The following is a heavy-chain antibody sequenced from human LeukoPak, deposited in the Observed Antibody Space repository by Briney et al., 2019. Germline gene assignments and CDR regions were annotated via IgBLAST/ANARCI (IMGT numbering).Heavy chain of an antibody. Sequence: ASVKVSCKVSGYTLTELSMHWVRQAPGKGLEWMGGFDPEDDETIYAQKFQGRVTMTEDTSTDTAYMELSSLRSEDTAVYYCASDGIAAAGNFDYWGQGTLVTVSS. V-gene: IGHV1-24*01. CDR2: FDPEDDET. CDR1: GYTLTELS. J-gene: IGHJ4*02. D-gene: IGHD6-13*01. CDR3: ASDGIAAAGNFDY.